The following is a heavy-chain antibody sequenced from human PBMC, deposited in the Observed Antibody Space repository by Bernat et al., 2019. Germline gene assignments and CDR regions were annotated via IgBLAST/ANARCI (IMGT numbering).Heavy chain of an antibody. CDR2: ISGDGSST. V-gene: IGHV3-74*01. CDR3: ARGRVAAPGTGEY. Sequence: EVQLVESGGGLVQPGGSLRLSCAASGFTFSSYWLHWVRQAPGKGLVWVSRISGDGSSTDYADSVKGRFTIPRDNAKNTLFLQMNSLRAEDTAVYYCARGRVAAPGTGEYWGQGTLVTVSS. D-gene: IGHD6-13*01. CDR1: GFTFSSYW. J-gene: IGHJ4*02.